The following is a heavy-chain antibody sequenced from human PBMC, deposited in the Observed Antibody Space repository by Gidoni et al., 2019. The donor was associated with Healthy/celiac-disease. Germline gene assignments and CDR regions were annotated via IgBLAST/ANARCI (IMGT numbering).Heavy chain of an antibody. CDR2: INHSGST. Sequence: QVQLQQWGAGLLKPSETLSLTCAVYGGSFSGYYWSWIRQPPGKGLEWIGEINHSGSTNYNPSLKSRVTISVDTSKNQFSLKLSSVTAADTAVYYCARGLYSSGRRYFQHWGQGTLVTVSS. D-gene: IGHD6-19*01. J-gene: IGHJ1*01. V-gene: IGHV4-34*01. CDR3: ARGLYSSGRRYFQH. CDR1: GGSFSGYY.